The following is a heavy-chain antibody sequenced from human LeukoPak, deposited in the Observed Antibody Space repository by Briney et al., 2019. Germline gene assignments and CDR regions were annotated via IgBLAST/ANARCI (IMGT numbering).Heavy chain of an antibody. Sequence: GGSLRLSCAASGFTDITNDMTWVRQAPGKGLGWVSVLYSDGNTKYADSVQGRFTISRDNSKNTLYLEMNSLSPDDTAVYYCARGVEPLAANTLAYWGQGTLVTVSS. CDR2: LYSDGNT. D-gene: IGHD1-14*01. J-gene: IGHJ4*02. CDR1: GFTDITND. CDR3: ARGVEPLAANTLAY. V-gene: IGHV3-53*01.